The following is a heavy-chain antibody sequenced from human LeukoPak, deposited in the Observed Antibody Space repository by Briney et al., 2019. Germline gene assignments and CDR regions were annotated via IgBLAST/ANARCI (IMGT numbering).Heavy chain of an antibody. V-gene: IGHV3-30*19. CDR3: ARQEARNYYYEGLDY. CDR2: ISYNGRRK. Sequence: GGSLRLSCAASGFNFRGYAMHWVRLVPGKGLEWVALISYNGRRKDYADSVKGRFTVDRDNSRNTVYLQMNSLRPDDTAIYFCARQEARNYYYEGLDYWGQGNLVTVSS. J-gene: IGHJ4*02. CDR1: GFNFRGYA. D-gene: IGHD3-22*01.